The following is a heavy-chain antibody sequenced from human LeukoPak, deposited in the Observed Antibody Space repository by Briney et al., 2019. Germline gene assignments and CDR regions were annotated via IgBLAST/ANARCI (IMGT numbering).Heavy chain of an antibody. V-gene: IGHV4-61*02. CDR2: IYTSGTT. Sequence: SETLSLTCAVSGGSSSSNSYYWSWIRQPAGKGLEWIGRIYTSGTTHYNPSLKSRVTMSVDTSKNQFSLKLSSVTAADTAVYYCARAESGSPNWFDPWGQGTLVTVSS. D-gene: IGHD3-10*01. CDR3: ARAESGSPNWFDP. CDR1: GGSSSSNSYY. J-gene: IGHJ5*02.